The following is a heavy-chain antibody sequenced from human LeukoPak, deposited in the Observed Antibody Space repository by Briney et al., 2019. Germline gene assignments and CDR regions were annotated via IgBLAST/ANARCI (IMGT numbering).Heavy chain of an antibody. CDR3: ARITYYYDSSGYHPAAPFDY. CDR2: ISAYNVNT. V-gene: IGHV1-18*01. J-gene: IGHJ4*02. Sequence: GASVKVSCKASGYTFTSYGISWVRQAPGQGLEWMGWISAYNVNTNYAQKLQGRVTMTTDTSTSTAYMELRSLRSDDTAVYYCARITYYYDSSGYHPAAPFDYWGQGTLVTVSS. D-gene: IGHD3-22*01. CDR1: GYTFTSYG.